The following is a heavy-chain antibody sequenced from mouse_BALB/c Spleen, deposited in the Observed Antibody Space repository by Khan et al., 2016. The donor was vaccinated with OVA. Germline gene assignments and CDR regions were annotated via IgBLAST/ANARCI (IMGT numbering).Heavy chain of an antibody. V-gene: IGHV1-76*01. CDR2: IYPGTDNT. J-gene: IGHJ2*01. Sequence: VQLVESGTVLARPGASVKMSCKASGYSFTSYWMHWVKQRPGQGLEWIARIYPGTDNTYYSEKLKDKATLTADKSSSTAYMQLSSLKSEDSAVYFCAREEALYYFDYWGQGTTLTVSS. CDR1: GYSFTSYW. D-gene: IGHD3-2*02. CDR3: AREEALYYFDY.